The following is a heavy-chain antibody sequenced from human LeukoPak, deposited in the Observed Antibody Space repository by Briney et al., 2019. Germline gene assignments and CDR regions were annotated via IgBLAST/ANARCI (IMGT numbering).Heavy chain of an antibody. D-gene: IGHD3-10*01. CDR2: IYYSGST. CDR3: ARLPRAVAGSGGYYFDY. CDR1: GASLSSSDYY. V-gene: IGHV4-39*01. Sequence: SETLSLTCTVSGASLSSSDYYWGWIRQPPGKGLEWIGSIYYSGSTYYNPSLKSRVTISVDTSKNQFSLKLSSVTAADTAVYYCARLPRAVAGSGGYYFDYWGQGTLITVSS. J-gene: IGHJ4*02.